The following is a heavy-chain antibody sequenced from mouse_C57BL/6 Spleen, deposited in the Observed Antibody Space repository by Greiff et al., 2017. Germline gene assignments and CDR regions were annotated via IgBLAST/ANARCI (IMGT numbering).Heavy chain of an antibody. CDR3: ARRGLNSNYAMDY. CDR2: INPSSGYT. Sequence: QVQLQQSGAELARPGASVKMSCTASGYTFTSYTMHWVKQRPGQGLAWIGYINPSSGYTKYNQKFKDKATLTADKSSSTAYMQLSSLTSEDSAVYYCARRGLNSNYAMDYWGQGTSVTVSS. CDR1: GYTFTSYT. D-gene: IGHD1-3*01. V-gene: IGHV1-4*01. J-gene: IGHJ4*01.